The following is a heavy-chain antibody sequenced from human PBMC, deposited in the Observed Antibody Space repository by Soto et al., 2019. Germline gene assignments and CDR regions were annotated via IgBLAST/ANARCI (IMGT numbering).Heavy chain of an antibody. CDR3: ARDRDIVVVVAAELDY. V-gene: IGHV3-30-3*01. J-gene: IGHJ4*02. Sequence: PGGSLRLSCAASGFTFSSYAMHWVRQAPGKGLEWVAVISYDGSNKYYADSVKGRFTISRDNSKNTLYLQMNSLRAEDTAVYYCARDRDIVVVVAAELDYWGQGTLVTVSS. CDR1: GFTFSSYA. D-gene: IGHD2-15*01. CDR2: ISYDGSNK.